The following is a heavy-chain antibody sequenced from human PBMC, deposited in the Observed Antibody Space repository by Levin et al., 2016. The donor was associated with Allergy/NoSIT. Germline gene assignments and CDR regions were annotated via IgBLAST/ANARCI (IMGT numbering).Heavy chain of an antibody. CDR3: ARGWGVHWLPPDY. J-gene: IGHJ4*02. D-gene: IGHD6-19*01. CDR1: GFTFSHYD. V-gene: IGHV3-13*04. CDR2: IGTAGDT. Sequence: GESLKISCAASGFTFSHYDFHWVRQATGKGLEWVSAIGTAGDTYYPASVKGRFTISRENAKNSLYLQVNSLRADDTAVYYCARGWGVHWLPPDYWGRGTLVTVSS.